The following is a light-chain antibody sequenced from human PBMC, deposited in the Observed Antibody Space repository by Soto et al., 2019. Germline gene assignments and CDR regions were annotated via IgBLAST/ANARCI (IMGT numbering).Light chain of an antibody. CDR3: QQYNNWPRT. J-gene: IGKJ1*01. V-gene: IGKV3-15*01. CDR1: QSVSSN. Sequence: EIVMTQSPATLSVSRWERATLSCRASQSVSSNLAWYQQKPGQAPRLLIYGASTRATGIPARFSGSGSGTEFTLTISSLQSEDFAVYYCQQYNNWPRTIGQGTKVDIK. CDR2: GAS.